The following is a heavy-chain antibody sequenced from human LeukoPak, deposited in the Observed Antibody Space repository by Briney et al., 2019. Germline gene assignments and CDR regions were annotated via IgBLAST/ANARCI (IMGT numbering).Heavy chain of an antibody. V-gene: IGHV4-4*07. CDR3: AKILPSSRAAFDI. J-gene: IGHJ3*02. CDR1: GYSISSGYY. D-gene: IGHD1-26*01. Sequence: SETLSLTCTVSGYSISSGYYWGWIRQPAGKGLEWIGRIYSSGSTIYNPSLRSRVTMSVDTSKNQFSLKLSSVTAADTAVYYCAKILPSSRAAFDIWGQGTMVTVSS. CDR2: IYSSGST.